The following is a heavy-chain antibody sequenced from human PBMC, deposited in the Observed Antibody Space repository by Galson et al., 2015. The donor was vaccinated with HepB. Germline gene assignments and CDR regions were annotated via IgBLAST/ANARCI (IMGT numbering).Heavy chain of an antibody. Sequence: SLRLSCAASGFTFSSYGMHWVRQAPGKGLEWVAVIWYDGSNKYYADSVKGRFTISRDNSKNTLYLQMNSLRAEDTAVYYCARDGFGSTMVRGVIGIWGQGTMVTVSS. J-gene: IGHJ3*02. V-gene: IGHV3-33*08. CDR1: GFTFSSYG. CDR2: IWYDGSNK. CDR3: ARDGFGSTMVRGVIGI. D-gene: IGHD3-10*01.